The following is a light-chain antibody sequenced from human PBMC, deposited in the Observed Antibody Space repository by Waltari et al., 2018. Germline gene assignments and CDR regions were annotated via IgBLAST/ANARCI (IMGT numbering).Light chain of an antibody. CDR3: APWDDSLNGPV. J-gene: IGLJ3*02. V-gene: IGLV1-44*01. CDR2: SNN. CDR1: TSNIGSNT. Sequence: QSVLTQPPSASGTPGQTVTISCSGSTSNIGSNTVNWYQKVPGTAPKLLIYSNNGRPSRVPARFSGSKAGTSASLAIRGLLSEDEGDYYGAPWDDSLNGPVFGGGTRLTVL.